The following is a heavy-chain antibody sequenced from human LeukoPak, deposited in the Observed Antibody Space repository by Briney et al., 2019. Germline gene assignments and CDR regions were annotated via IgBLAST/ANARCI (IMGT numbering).Heavy chain of an antibody. CDR1: GYTFTGYY. CDR2: IDPDSGGT. J-gene: IGHJ4*02. Sequence: ASVRVSCKTSGYTFTGYYLHWVRQAPGQRPEWMGRIDPDSGGTHYGQRFQGRVTVTRDTSITTVYMELSGLTSDDTAVYYCARVPGPYTTSRFDFWGQGTLVTVSS. D-gene: IGHD2-2*02. CDR3: ARVPGPYTTSRFDF. V-gene: IGHV1-2*02.